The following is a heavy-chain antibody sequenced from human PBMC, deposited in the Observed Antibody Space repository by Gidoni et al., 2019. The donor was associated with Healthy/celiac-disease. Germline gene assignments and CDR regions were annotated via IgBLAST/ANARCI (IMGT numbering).Heavy chain of an antibody. CDR3: TTARYCSGGSCLPGGV. V-gene: IGHV3-15*01. D-gene: IGHD2-15*01. CDR1: GFTFSNAW. Sequence: LSCAASGFTFSNAWMSWVRQAPGKGLEWVGRIKSKTDGGTTDYAAPVKGRFTISRDDSKNTLYLQMNSLKTEDTAVYYCTTARYCSGGSCLPGGVWSQGTLVTVSS. J-gene: IGHJ4*02. CDR2: IKSKTDGGTT.